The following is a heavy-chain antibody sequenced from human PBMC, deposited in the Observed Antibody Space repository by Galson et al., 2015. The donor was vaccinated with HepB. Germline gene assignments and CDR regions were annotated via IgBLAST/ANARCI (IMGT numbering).Heavy chain of an antibody. D-gene: IGHD5-18*01. Sequence: SVKVSCKASGGTFSVYAISWVRQAPGQGLEWMGGIIPMFGAATYAQKFQGKVTIRADKSTTTTYLEFSSLRSEDTAVYYCATSAGHSTDPYYMNFWGEGSTVTV. CDR1: GGTFSVYA. CDR3: ATSAGHSTDPYYMNF. V-gene: IGHV1-69*06. CDR2: IIPMFGAA. J-gene: IGHJ6*03.